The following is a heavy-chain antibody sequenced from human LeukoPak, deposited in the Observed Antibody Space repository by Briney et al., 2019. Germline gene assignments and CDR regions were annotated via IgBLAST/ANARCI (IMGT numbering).Heavy chain of an antibody. D-gene: IGHD2-2*01. Sequence: PGRSLRLSCAASGFTFSSYGMHWVRRAPGKGLEWVAVISYDGSIEYYADSVKGRFTISRDNSKNTLYLQMNSLRVEDTAVYYCAKKRTSAMPDIDYWGQGTLVTVSS. CDR2: ISYDGSIE. V-gene: IGHV3-30*18. CDR3: AKKRTSAMPDIDY. J-gene: IGHJ4*02. CDR1: GFTFSSYG.